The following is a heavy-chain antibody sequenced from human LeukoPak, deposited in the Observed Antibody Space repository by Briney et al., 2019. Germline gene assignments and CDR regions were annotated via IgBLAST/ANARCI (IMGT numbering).Heavy chain of an antibody. CDR1: GYTFTNYY. CDR2: INPSGGST. CDR3: ARDGRGSRYSSSNYNWFDP. J-gene: IGHJ5*02. V-gene: IGHV1-2*02. Sequence: ASVKVSCKASGYTFTNYYMHWVRQAPGQGLEWMGMINPSGGSTTYAQKFQGRVTMTRDTSISTAYMELSRLRSDDTAVYYCARDGRGSRYSSSNYNWFDPWGQGTLVTVSS. D-gene: IGHD6-13*01.